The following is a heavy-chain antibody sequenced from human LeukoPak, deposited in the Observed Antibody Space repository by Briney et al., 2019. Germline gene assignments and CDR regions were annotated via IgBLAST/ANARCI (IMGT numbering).Heavy chain of an antibody. CDR3: ARDRGMSSYCSNTSCSGSGYYMDV. CDR1: GFTFSSYW. V-gene: IGHV3-7*01. J-gene: IGHJ6*03. D-gene: IGHD2-2*01. CDR2: IKQDGSEK. Sequence: GGSLRLSCTASGFTFSSYWMSWVRQAPGKGLEWVANIKQDGSEKYYVDSVKGRFTISRDNAKNSLYLRMNSLRAEDTAVYYCARDRGMSSYCSNTSCSGSGYYMDVWGKGTTVTVSS.